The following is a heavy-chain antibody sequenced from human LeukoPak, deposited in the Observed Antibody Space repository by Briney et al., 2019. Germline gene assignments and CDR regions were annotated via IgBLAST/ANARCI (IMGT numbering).Heavy chain of an antibody. J-gene: IGHJ4*02. CDR2: VSAGHHA. D-gene: IGHD5-18*01. Sequence: GGSLRLSCTASGFTLGGHDMHWVRQTTGDGLEWVAAVSAGHHAFYAGSVKGRFTVSREDAKNSLYLQMNSLSAGDTAVYYCVREARGYHYTYFDYWGQGSLVTVSP. V-gene: IGHV3-13*01. CDR3: VREARGYHYTYFDY. CDR1: GFTLGGHD.